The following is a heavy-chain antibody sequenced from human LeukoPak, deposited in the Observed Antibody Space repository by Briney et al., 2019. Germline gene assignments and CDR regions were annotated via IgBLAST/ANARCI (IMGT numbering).Heavy chain of an antibody. CDR2: INHSGST. CDR1: GGSFSGYT. J-gene: IGHJ4*02. CDR3: ARGPVGRKYSSGWYKAPSDY. Sequence: PSETLSLTCAVYGGSFSGYTWSWIRQPPGKGLEWIGEINHSGSTNYNPSLKSRVTISVDTSKSQLSLKLSSVTAADTAVYYCARGPVGRKYSSGWYKAPSDYWGQGTPVTVSS. D-gene: IGHD6-19*01. V-gene: IGHV4-34*01.